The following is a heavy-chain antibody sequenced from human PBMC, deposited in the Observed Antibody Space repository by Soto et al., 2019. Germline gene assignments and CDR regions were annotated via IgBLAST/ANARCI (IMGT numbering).Heavy chain of an antibody. D-gene: IGHD2-21*01. Sequence: GESLKISCKGSGYSFTSYWISWVRQMPGKGLEWMGRIDPSDSYTNYSPSFQGHVTISADKSISTAYLQWSSLKASDTAMYYCARRPLGLLGTHYGMDVWGQGTTVTVTS. V-gene: IGHV5-10-1*01. J-gene: IGHJ6*02. CDR3: ARRPLGLLGTHYGMDV. CDR2: IDPSDSYT. CDR1: GYSFTSYW.